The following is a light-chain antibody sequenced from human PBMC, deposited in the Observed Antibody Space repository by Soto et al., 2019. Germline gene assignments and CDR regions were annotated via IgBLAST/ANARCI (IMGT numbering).Light chain of an antibody. V-gene: IGLV2-14*01. CDR3: SSYTSSSIF. Sequence: QAVVTQPASVSGSPGQSITISCTGTSSDVGGYNYVSWYQQHPGKAPKLMIYEVSNRPSGVSNRFSGSKSGNTASLTISGLQAEDEADYYCSSYTSSSIFFGTGTKLTVL. CDR1: SSDVGGYNY. CDR2: EVS. J-gene: IGLJ1*01.